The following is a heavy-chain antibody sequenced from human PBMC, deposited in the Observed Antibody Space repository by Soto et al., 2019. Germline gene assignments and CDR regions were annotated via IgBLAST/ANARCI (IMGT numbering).Heavy chain of an antibody. CDR1: GDSVSSNSDA. CDR2: TYYRSKWYN. CDR3: ARVEGVAGDPFDC. Sequence: SQTLSLTCALSGDSVSSNSDAWNWIRQSPSRGLEWLGRTYYRSKWYNDYAASVKSRITLNPDTSKNQFSLQLNSVTPEDTAMYYCARVEGVAGDPFDCWGQGXLVTVYS. J-gene: IGHJ4*02. D-gene: IGHD6-19*01. V-gene: IGHV6-1*01.